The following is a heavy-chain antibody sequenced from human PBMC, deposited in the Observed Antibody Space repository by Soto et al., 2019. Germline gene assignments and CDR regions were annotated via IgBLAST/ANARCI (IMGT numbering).Heavy chain of an antibody. D-gene: IGHD3-22*01. J-gene: IGHJ4*02. V-gene: IGHV3-30*18. CDR3: AKGADSSGYYLSDY. CDR2: ISYDGSNK. CDR1: GFTFSSYG. Sequence: GGSLRLSCAASGFTFSSYGMHWVRQAPGKGLEWVAVISYDGSNKYYADSVKGRFTISRDNSKNTLYLQMNSLRAEDTAVYYCAKGADSSGYYLSDYWGQGTLVTVSS.